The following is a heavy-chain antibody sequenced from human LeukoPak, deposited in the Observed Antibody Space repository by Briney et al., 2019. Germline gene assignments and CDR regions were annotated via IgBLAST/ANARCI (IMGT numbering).Heavy chain of an antibody. CDR2: ISWNSGSI. Sequence: GRSLRLSCAASGFTFDDYAMHWVRQAPGKGLEWVSGISWNSGSIGYADSVKGRFTISRDNAKNSLYLQMNSLRAEDTALYHCAKDAASYYYGSGSYYGNWGQGTLVTVSS. J-gene: IGHJ4*02. V-gene: IGHV3-9*01. D-gene: IGHD3-10*01. CDR1: GFTFDDYA. CDR3: AKDAASYYYGSGSYYGN.